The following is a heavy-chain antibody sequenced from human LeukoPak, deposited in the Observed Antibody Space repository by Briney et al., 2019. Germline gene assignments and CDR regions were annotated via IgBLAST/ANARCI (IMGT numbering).Heavy chain of an antibody. V-gene: IGHV4-39*07. Sequence: GSLRLSCAVSGFTFSSYDIHWVRQAPGKGLEWIGSIYYSGSTYYNPSLKSRVTISVDTSKNQFSLKLSSVTAADTAVYYCARDAKQLVLSNFDYWGQGTLVTVSS. CDR2: IYYSGST. J-gene: IGHJ4*02. CDR1: GFTFSSYD. CDR3: ARDAKQLVLSNFDY. D-gene: IGHD6-6*01.